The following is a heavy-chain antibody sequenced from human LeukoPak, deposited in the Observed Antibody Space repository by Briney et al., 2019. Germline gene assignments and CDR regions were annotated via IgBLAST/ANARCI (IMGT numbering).Heavy chain of an antibody. CDR2: INPNSGGT. V-gene: IGHV1-2*02. D-gene: IGHD5-12*01. Sequence: ASVKVSCKASGYTFTGYYMHWVRQAPGQGLEWMGWINPNSGGTNYAQKFQGRVTMTRDTSISTAYMELSRLRSDDTAVYYCARGAGYSGSNWFDPWGQGTLVTVSS. J-gene: IGHJ5*02. CDR1: GYTFTGYY. CDR3: ARGAGYSGSNWFDP.